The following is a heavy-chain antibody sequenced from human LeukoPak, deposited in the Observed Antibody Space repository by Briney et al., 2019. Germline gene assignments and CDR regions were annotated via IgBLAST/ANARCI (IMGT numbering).Heavy chain of an antibody. Sequence: PGRSLRLSCAASGFTFDDYAMHWVRQAPGKGLEWVSGISWNSGSIGYADSVKGRFTISRDNAKNSLYLQMNSLRAEDTALYYCAKDEIGGGYYYYGMGVWGQGTTVTVSS. J-gene: IGHJ6*02. D-gene: IGHD2-21*01. CDR2: ISWNSGSI. CDR3: AKDEIGGGYYYYGMGV. V-gene: IGHV3-9*01. CDR1: GFTFDDYA.